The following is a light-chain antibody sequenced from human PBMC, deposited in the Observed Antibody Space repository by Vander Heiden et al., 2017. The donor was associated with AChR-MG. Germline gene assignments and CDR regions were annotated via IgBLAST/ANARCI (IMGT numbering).Light chain of an antibody. V-gene: IGKV3-20*01. CDR1: QTVTSSY. CDR3: QQYDSSLYT. J-gene: IGKJ2*01. Sequence: EIVLTQSPGTLSLPPGERVTLSCRASQTVTSSYLTWYRQKPGQPPRLLIYGASIRAAGIPDRFSGSGSGTVFTLTISRLEPEDFAVYYCQQYDSSLYTFGQGTKLEIK. CDR2: GAS.